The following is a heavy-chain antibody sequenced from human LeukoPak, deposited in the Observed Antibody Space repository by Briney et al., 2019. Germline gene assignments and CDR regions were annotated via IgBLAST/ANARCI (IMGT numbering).Heavy chain of an antibody. Sequence: GGSLRLSCAASGFTFSGYSMNWVRQAPGKGLEWVSSISSSSSYIYYADSVKGRFTISRDNAKNSLYLQMDSLRSDDTAVYYCAREIGYSGYDGGYCSGGSCYGEGVWFDPWGQGTLVTVSS. CDR1: GFTFSGYS. CDR3: AREIGYSGYDGGYCSGGSCYGEGVWFDP. V-gene: IGHV3-21*04. D-gene: IGHD2-15*01. J-gene: IGHJ5*02. CDR2: ISSSSSYI.